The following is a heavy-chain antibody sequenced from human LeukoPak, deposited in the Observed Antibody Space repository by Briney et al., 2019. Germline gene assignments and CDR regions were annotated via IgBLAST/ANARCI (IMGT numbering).Heavy chain of an antibody. Sequence: GGSLRLSCAASGFTFSSYAMSWVRQAPGKGLEWVSIISGSGGSTYHADSVKGRFTISRDNSKNTLYLQMNSLRAEDTAVYYCARGRGYSQSNWVDPWGQGTMVTVSA. CDR2: ISGSGGST. CDR3: ARGRGYSQSNWVDP. J-gene: IGHJ5*02. CDR1: GFTFSSYA. V-gene: IGHV3-23*01. D-gene: IGHD5-18*01.